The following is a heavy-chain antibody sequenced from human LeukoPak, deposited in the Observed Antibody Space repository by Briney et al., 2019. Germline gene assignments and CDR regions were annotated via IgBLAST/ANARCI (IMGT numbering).Heavy chain of an antibody. CDR3: ARAPQVAATLYYYYYMDV. CDR1: GYTFTSYG. CDR2: ISAYNGNT. J-gene: IGHJ6*03. V-gene: IGHV1-18*01. Sequence: GASVKVSCKASGYTFTSYGISWVRQAPGQGLEWMGWISAYNGNTNYAQKLQGRVTMTTDTSTSTAYMELRSLRSDDTAVYYCARAPQVAATLYYYYYMDVWGKGTTVTVSS. D-gene: IGHD2-15*01.